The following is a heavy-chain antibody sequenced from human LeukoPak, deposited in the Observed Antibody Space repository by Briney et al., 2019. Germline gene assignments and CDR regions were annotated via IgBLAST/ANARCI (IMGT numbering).Heavy chain of an antibody. J-gene: IGHJ6*03. V-gene: IGHV3-7*01. CDR3: AKDGQQLVPGYYYYYMDV. CDR1: GFTFSTYW. Sequence: PGGSLRLSCAASGFTFSTYWMTWVRQAPGKGLEWVATIKQDGSEKYYVDSVKGRFIISRDNAKNSLYLQMNSLRAEDTAVYYCAKDGQQLVPGYYYYYMDVWGKGTTVTIFS. CDR2: IKQDGSEK. D-gene: IGHD6-13*01.